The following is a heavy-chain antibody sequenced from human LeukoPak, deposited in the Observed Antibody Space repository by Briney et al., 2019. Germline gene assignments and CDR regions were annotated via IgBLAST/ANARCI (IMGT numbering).Heavy chain of an antibody. CDR2: IYPNSGGT. D-gene: IGHD3-10*01. CDR3: ARVALGAPKQSYYYYYMDV. J-gene: IGHJ6*03. CDR1: GYTFTGYY. V-gene: IGHV1-2*02. Sequence: GASVKVSCKASGYTFTGYYMHWVRQAPGQGLEWMGWIYPNSGGTNYAQKFQGRVTMTRDTSISTAYMELSRLRSDDTAVYYCARVALGAPKQSYYYYYMDVWGKGTTVTVSS.